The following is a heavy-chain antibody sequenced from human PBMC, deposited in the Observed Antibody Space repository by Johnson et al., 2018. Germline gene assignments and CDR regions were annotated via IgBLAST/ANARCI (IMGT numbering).Heavy chain of an antibody. CDR3: AKAGSGYWGYDAFDI. CDR1: GFTFSSYG. CDR2: IWYDGSNK. D-gene: IGHD3-22*01. J-gene: IGHJ3*02. Sequence: QVQLVESGGGVVQPGRSLRLSCAASGFTFSSYGMHWVRQAPGKGLEWVAVIWYDGSNKYYADSVKGRFTISRDNSKNTLYLQMNSLRAEDTAVYYCAKAGSGYWGYDAFDIWGQGTMVTVSS. V-gene: IGHV3-33*06.